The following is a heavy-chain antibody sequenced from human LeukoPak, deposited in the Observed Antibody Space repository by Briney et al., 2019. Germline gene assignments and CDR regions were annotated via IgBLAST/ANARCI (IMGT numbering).Heavy chain of an antibody. V-gene: IGHV4-4*07. CDR2: IYTSGST. J-gene: IGHJ1*01. Sequence: ASETLSLTCTVSGGSISSYYWSWIRQPAGKGLEWIGRIYTSGSTNYNPSLKSRVTMSVDTSKNQFSLKLSSVTAAATAVYYCASGGYYYDSSGYRLSEYFQHWGQGTLVTVSS. CDR1: GGSISSYY. D-gene: IGHD3-22*01. CDR3: ASGGYYYDSSGYRLSEYFQH.